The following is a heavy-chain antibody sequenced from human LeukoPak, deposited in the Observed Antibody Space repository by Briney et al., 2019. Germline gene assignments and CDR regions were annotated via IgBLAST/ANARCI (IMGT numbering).Heavy chain of an antibody. CDR2: ITGTGGST. CDR1: GFAFSNYD. J-gene: IGHJ4*02. V-gene: IGHV3-23*01. CDR3: AKRGSYFGGFDY. D-gene: IGHD3-10*01. Sequence: GSLRLSCAASGFAFSNYDMSWVRQAPGKGPEWVSAITGTGGSTYYADSVKGRFTISRDNSKNTLSLQMDSLRVEDTALYYCAKRGSYFGGFDYWGQGTLLTVPS.